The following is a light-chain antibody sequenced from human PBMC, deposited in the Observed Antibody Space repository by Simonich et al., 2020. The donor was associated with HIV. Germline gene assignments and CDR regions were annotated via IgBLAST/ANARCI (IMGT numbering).Light chain of an antibody. CDR1: QSVLYSSNNKNY. J-gene: IGKJ1*01. V-gene: IGKV4-1*01. CDR2: WAS. Sequence: DIVMTQSPDSLAVSLGERATINCKSSQSVLYSSNNKNYLAWYQQKAGKPPNLLIYWASTRESGVPDRFSGSGSGTDFTLTINSLQAEDVAVYYCQQYYSTPQTFGQGTNVEIK. CDR3: QQYYSTPQT.